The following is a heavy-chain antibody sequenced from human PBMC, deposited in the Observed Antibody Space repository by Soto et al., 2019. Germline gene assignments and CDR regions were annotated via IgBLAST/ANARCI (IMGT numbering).Heavy chain of an antibody. J-gene: IGHJ4*02. CDR2: IDHSGGT. Sequence: EQLQQWGTGLLKPSETLSLTCAVYGGSFSGHFWSWIRQPPGKGLEWIGEIDHSGGTNYNPSLESRVTISLDTSKNQFSLKLTSVTAADTAIYYCARVDDYWGQGTPVTVSS. CDR3: ARVDDY. V-gene: IGHV4-34*01. CDR1: GGSFSGHF.